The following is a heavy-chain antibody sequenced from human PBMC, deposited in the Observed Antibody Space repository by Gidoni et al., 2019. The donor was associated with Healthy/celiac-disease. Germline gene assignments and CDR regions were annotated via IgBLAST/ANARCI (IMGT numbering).Heavy chain of an antibody. V-gene: IGHV5-51*03. Sequence: EVQLVKSGAEVTKPGESVKISCTGSGYSFTSYWIGWVRQMPGKGLAWMGSIYPGDSDTRYSPSIQGQVTSSADKSISTAYLQWSSLKASDTAMYYCISVGIGYCSSTSCYAYLIAFDIWGQGTMVTVSS. CDR2: IYPGDSDT. CDR1: GYSFTSYW. CDR3: ISVGIGYCSSTSCYAYLIAFDI. D-gene: IGHD2-2*01. J-gene: IGHJ3*02.